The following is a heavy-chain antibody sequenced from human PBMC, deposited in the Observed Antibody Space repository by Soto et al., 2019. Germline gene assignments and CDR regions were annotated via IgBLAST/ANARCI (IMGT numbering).Heavy chain of an antibody. Sequence: GGSLRLSCTSSGFTFNDYAMSCFRQPPGNGLEWVSVISAGGSTYYADSVKGRFTVSRANSKNTLYLQMNSLRAEDTAVYYCANVPIWCSSTSCYTEGFDYWGQGTLVTVSS. CDR3: ANVPIWCSSTSCYTEGFDY. CDR1: GFTFNDYA. CDR2: ISAGGST. V-gene: IGHV3-23*01. J-gene: IGHJ4*02. D-gene: IGHD2-2*02.